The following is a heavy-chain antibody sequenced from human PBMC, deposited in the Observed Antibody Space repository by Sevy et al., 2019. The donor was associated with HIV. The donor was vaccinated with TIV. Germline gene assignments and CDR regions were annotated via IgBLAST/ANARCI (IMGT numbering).Heavy chain of an antibody. Sequence: GGSLRLSCAASGFTPSTYGMHWVRQAPGKGLEWVAVIGYDGSNKYYADSVKGRFTISRDNSKNTLFLQMDSLRAEDTDVYYCARDPRMYGDYLLAYFDYWGQRTLVTVSS. J-gene: IGHJ4*02. D-gene: IGHD2-8*01. CDR3: ARDPRMYGDYLLAYFDY. CDR1: GFTPSTYG. V-gene: IGHV3-33*01. CDR2: IGYDGSNK.